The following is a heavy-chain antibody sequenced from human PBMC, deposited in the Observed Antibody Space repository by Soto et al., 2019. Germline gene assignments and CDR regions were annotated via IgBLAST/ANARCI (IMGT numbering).Heavy chain of an antibody. CDR3: ARVGRSANAFDI. J-gene: IGHJ3*02. Sequence: AASVKVSCKASGGTFSSYAISWVRQAPGQGLEWMGGIIPIFGTANYAQKFQGRVTITADESTSTAYMELSSLRSEDTAVYYCARVGRSANAFDIWGQGTMVTVSS. CDR1: GGTFSSYA. V-gene: IGHV1-69*13. CDR2: IIPIFGTA.